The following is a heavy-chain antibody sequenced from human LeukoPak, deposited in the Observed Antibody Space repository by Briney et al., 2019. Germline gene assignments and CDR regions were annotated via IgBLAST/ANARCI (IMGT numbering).Heavy chain of an antibody. CDR2: IHHSGST. J-gene: IGHJ3*01. CDR3: ASHKYPVQAFDV. V-gene: IGHV4-34*01. D-gene: IGHD2-2*02. Sequence: SETLSLTCAVYGGSFNDYYWTWIGQSPGTGLEWIGEIHHSGSTNYNSSLESRVTMSIDTSNNQFSLKLTSVTAADTAVYYCASHKYPVQAFDVWGQGTMVTVSS. CDR1: GGSFNDYY.